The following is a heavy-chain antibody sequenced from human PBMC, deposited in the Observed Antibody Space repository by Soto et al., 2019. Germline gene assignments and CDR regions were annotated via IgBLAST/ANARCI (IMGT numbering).Heavy chain of an antibody. D-gene: IGHD6-6*01. CDR3: ARAGGSSPAEFDY. CDR1: GDSVSSNSAA. J-gene: IGHJ4*02. Sequence: QSPTLSLTCAISGDSVSSNSAAWNWIRQSPSRGLEWLGRTYYRSKWYNDYAVSVKSRITINPEASKNQFSLQLNSVTPEDTAVYYCARAGGSSPAEFDYWGQGTLVTVSS. CDR2: TYYRSKWYN. V-gene: IGHV6-1*01.